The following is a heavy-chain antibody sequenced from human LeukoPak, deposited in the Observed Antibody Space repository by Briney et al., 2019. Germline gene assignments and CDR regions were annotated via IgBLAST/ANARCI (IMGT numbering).Heavy chain of an antibody. CDR2: IYNDGST. CDR3: ARIYSGSHHS. V-gene: IGHV3-53*01. J-gene: IGHJ4*02. Sequence: GGSLRLSCAVSGFIVNTYYMSWVRQAPGKGLEWVSIIYNDGSTYYADSVKGRFTISRDTSKNTLFLQMNSLRAEDTAVYYCARIYSGSHHSWGQGTLVTISS. CDR1: GFIVNTYY. D-gene: IGHD1-26*01.